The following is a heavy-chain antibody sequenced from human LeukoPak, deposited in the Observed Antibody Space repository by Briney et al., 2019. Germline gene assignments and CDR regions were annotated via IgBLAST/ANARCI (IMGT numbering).Heavy chain of an antibody. CDR1: GFTFTNYA. CDR2: ISGSGGST. V-gene: IGHV3-23*01. Sequence: GGSLRLSCAASGFTFTNYAMTWVRQAPGKGLEWVSAISGSGGSTYYANSVKGRFTISRDNSKNTLYLQTNSLGVEDTAVYYSAKDRCSGGSCYSVFDYWGQGALVTVSS. J-gene: IGHJ4*02. CDR3: AKDRCSGGSCYSVFDY. D-gene: IGHD2-15*01.